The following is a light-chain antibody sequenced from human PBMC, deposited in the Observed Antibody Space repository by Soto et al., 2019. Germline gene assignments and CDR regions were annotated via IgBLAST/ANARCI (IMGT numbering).Light chain of an antibody. CDR3: QQRSNWPLLT. V-gene: IGKV3-11*01. CDR1: QSVSSY. J-gene: IGKJ4*01. CDR2: DAS. Sequence: EIVLTQSPATLSLSPGERATLSCRASQSVSSYLAWYQQKPGQAPRLLIYDASNRAAGIPARVSGSGSGTDLTLTISSLEPEDFAVYYCQQRSNWPLLTFGGGTKVEIK.